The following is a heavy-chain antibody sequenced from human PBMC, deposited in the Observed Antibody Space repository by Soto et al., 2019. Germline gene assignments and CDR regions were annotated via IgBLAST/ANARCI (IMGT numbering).Heavy chain of an antibody. J-gene: IGHJ4*02. V-gene: IGHV4-39*07. CDR1: SGSISKSGYY. CDR3: ARASGWSWYFEY. D-gene: IGHD6-19*01. CDR2: FYYSGST. Sequence: SETLSLTCTVSSGSISKSGYYWGWIRQPPGKGLEWIGNFYYSGSTYYNPSLKSRVTISVDTSKNQFSLRVGSVTAADTAFYCCARASGWSWYFEYWGQGILVTVSS.